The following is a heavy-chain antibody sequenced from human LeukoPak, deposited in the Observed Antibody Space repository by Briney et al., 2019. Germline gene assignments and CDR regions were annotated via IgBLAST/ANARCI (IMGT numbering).Heavy chain of an antibody. CDR2: INPNGGGT. V-gene: IGHV1-2*02. CDR1: GYTFTGYY. J-gene: IGHJ4*02. CDR3: ARAVRVTTDFDC. Sequence: ASVKVSCKASGYTFTGYYMHWVRQAPGQGLEWMGWINPNGGGTNYAQNFQGRVTMTRDTSITTVYMEVSGPASDDTAVYYCARAVRVTTDFDCWGQGTLVTVSS. D-gene: IGHD2-21*02.